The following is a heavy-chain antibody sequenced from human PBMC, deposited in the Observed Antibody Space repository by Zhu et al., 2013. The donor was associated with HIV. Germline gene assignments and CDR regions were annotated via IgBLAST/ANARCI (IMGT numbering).Heavy chain of an antibody. CDR2: VTASGDNT. D-gene: IGHD1-26*01. CDR1: GFTFSDYA. V-gene: IGHV3-23*01. J-gene: IGHJ4*02. Sequence: EVQLLESGGTLVQPGGSLRLACAASGFTFSDYAMSWVRQAPGKGLEWVSAVTASGDNTYYTDFVKGRFTISRDNSKNTLYLQMNSLRPEDTAVYYCARDMYSGSYYGPFDYWGQGTLVTVSS. CDR3: ARDMYSGSYYGPFDY.